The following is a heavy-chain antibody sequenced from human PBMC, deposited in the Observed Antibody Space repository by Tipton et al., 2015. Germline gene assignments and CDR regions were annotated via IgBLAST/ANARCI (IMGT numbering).Heavy chain of an antibody. D-gene: IGHD3-22*01. CDR2: SSNSGST. J-gene: IGHJ4*02. Sequence: TLSLTCTVSGGSISTYYWSWMRQPLGKGLEWIGYSSNSGSTNYNPSLKSRVTISLDTAKSQISLRLTSVTAADTAVYYCARGVDRSGPYYDYWGQGALVTVSS. CDR1: GGSISTYY. CDR3: ARGVDRSGPYYDY. V-gene: IGHV4-59*01.